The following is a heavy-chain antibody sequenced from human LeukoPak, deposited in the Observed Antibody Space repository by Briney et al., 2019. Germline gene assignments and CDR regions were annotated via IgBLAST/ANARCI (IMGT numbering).Heavy chain of an antibody. CDR1: GFTFSNYW. J-gene: IGHJ4*02. D-gene: IGHD3-10*01. CDR2: IKQDGSEK. V-gene: IGHV3-7*01. CDR3: ARARGFDY. Sequence: GGSLRLSCAASGFTFSNYWMNWVRQAPGKGLEWVANIKQDGSEKYYVDSVKGRFTISRDNAKNSLYLQMNSLRAEDTAVYYCARARGFDYWGQGTLVTVSS.